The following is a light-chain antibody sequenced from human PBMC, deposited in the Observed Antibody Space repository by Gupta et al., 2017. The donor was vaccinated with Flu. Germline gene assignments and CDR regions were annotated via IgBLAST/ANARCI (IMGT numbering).Light chain of an antibody. CDR2: LGS. J-gene: IGKJ5*01. V-gene: IGKV2-28*01. Sequence: DIVMTQSPLSLPVTPGEPASISCRSSQSLLHSNGYNYLDWYLQKPGQSPQLLIYLGSNRASGVPDRFSGSGSGTDFTLKIMRVEAEDVGVYYFMRALQTPRTFGQGTRLEIK. CDR1: QSLLHSNGYNY. CDR3: MRALQTPRT.